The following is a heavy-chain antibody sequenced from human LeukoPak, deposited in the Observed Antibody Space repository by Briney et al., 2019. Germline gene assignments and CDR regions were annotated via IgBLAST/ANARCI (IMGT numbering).Heavy chain of an antibody. CDR3: TSRVIVPASRSLDC. CDR1: GFTFSNAW. J-gene: IGHJ4*02. V-gene: IGHV3-15*01. D-gene: IGHD2-2*01. CDR2: IKSKTDGGTT. Sequence: GGSLRLSCAASGFTFSNAWMSWVRQAPGKGLEWVGRIKSKTDGGTTDYAAPVNGRFTISRDDSQNTLFLQMNSLKTEDTAVYYCTSRVIVPASRSLDCWGQGTLITVSS.